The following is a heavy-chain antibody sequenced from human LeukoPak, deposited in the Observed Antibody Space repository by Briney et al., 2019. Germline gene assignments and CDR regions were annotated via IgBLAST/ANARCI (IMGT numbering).Heavy chain of an antibody. V-gene: IGHV3-53*01. CDR1: GFXVGSNY. J-gene: IGHJ4*02. CDR2: IYSDGST. CDR3: ARAGGTYQYYFDY. D-gene: IGHD2-2*01. Sequence: GGSLRLSCAASGFXVGSNYISWVRQAPGKGREWVSVIYSDGSTYYADSVKGRFTISRDNSKNTLYLQMSSLSAEDTAVYYCARAGGTYQYYFDYWGQGTLVTVSS.